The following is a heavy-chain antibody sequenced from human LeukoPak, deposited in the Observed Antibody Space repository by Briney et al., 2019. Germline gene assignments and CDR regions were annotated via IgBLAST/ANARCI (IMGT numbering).Heavy chain of an antibody. V-gene: IGHV4-30-2*01. J-gene: IGHJ6*03. CDR2: IYHSGST. Sequence: SETLSLTCTVSGGSISSGGYYWSWIRQPPGKGLEWIGYIYHSGSTYYNPSLKSRVTISVDRSKNQFSLKLSSVTAADTAVYYCARDRLQRYYYMDVWGKGTTVTVSS. CDR3: ARDRLQRYYYMDV. D-gene: IGHD1-1*01. CDR1: GGSISSGGYY.